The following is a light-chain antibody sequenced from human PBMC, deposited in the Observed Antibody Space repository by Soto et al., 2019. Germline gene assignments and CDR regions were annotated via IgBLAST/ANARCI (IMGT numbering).Light chain of an antibody. CDR3: QQYDNLPF. Sequence: DIQMTQSPSSLSASVGDRVTITCQASQDISNYLKWYQQKPGKATKLLIYDATNLETGVPSRCSGSGSGTDFTFTISSLQPEYIATYYCQQYDNLPFFGPGTKVDI. CDR2: DAT. J-gene: IGKJ3*01. V-gene: IGKV1-33*01. CDR1: QDISNY.